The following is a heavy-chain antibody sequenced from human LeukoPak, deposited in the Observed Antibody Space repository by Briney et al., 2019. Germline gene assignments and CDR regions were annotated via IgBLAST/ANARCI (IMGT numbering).Heavy chain of an antibody. D-gene: IGHD3-22*01. V-gene: IGHV4-61*02. J-gene: IGHJ5*02. Sequence: PPQTLSLTCTVSGGSISSGSYYWSWIRQPAGKGLEWIGRIYTSGSTNYNPSLKSRVTISVDTSKNQFSLKLSSVTAADTAMYYCARDGVRYYDSSGYYVSLYNWFDPWGQGTLVTVSS. CDR1: GGSISSGSYY. CDR3: ARDGVRYYDSSGYYVSLYNWFDP. CDR2: IYTSGST.